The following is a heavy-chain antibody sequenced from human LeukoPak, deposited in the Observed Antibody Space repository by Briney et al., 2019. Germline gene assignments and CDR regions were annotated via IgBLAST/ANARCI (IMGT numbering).Heavy chain of an antibody. CDR1: GYTFTSYG. V-gene: IGHV1-18*01. CDR2: ISAYNGNT. D-gene: IGHD2-2*01. J-gene: IGHJ4*02. Sequence: GASVKVSCKASGYTFTSYGISWVRQAPGQGLEWMGWISAYNGNTNYAQKLQGRVTMTTDTSTSTAYKELRSLRSDDTAVYYCARGGDCSSTSCYYPHFDYWGQGTLVTVSS. CDR3: ARGGDCSSTSCYYPHFDY.